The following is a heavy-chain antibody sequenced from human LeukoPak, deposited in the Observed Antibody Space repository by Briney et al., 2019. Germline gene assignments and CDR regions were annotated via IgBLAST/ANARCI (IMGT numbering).Heavy chain of an antibody. J-gene: IGHJ4*02. CDR1: GFTFSSYW. CDR2: INSDGSST. Sequence: GGSLRLSCAASGFTFSSYWMHWVRQAPGKGLVWVSRINSDGSSTSYTDSVKGRFTTSRDNAKNTLYLQMNSLRAEDTAVYYCAKSFGPVIAAAGTGADWGQGTLVTVSS. CDR3: AKSFGPVIAAAGTGAD. V-gene: IGHV3-74*01. D-gene: IGHD6-13*01.